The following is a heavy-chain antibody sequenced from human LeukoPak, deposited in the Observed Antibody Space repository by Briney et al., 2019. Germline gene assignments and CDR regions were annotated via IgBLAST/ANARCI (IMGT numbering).Heavy chain of an antibody. Sequence: GGSLRLSCVVSGFTFSSYGMSWVRQAPGKGLEWVSGINWNGGSTGYADSVKGRFTISRDNAKNSLYLQMNSLRAEDTAVYCCAELGITMIGGVWGKGTTVTISS. V-gene: IGHV3-20*04. CDR1: GFTFSSYG. CDR2: INWNGGST. D-gene: IGHD3-10*02. J-gene: IGHJ6*04. CDR3: AELGITMIGGV.